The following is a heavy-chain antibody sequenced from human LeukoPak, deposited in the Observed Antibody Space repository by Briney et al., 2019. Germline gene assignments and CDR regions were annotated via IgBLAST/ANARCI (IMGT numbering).Heavy chain of an antibody. Sequence: GASVKVSCKASGYTFTSYGISWVRPAPGQGLEWMGWISAYNGNTNYAQKLQGRVTMTTDTSTSTAYMELRSLRSDDTAVYYCARDRAYGGNSKVIDYWGQGTLVTVSS. CDR2: ISAYNGNT. J-gene: IGHJ4*02. CDR1: GYTFTSYG. D-gene: IGHD4-23*01. V-gene: IGHV1-18*01. CDR3: ARDRAYGGNSKVIDY.